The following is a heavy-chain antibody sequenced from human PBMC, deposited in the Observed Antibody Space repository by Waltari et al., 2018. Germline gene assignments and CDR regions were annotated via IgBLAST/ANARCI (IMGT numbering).Heavy chain of an antibody. CDR2: IHRSGRT. J-gene: IGHJ4*02. V-gene: IGHV4-4*02. CDR3: ARDRGRGLYLDS. Sequence: QLQLQESGTGLVKPSGTLSLTCTVSGDSMGSKDFWSWVRQPPEKGLEWIGQIHRSGRTNYNPSLESRVTISVDTSNNQFSLNVTSTTAADTAVYYCARDRGRGLYLDSWGQGTLVTVSP. D-gene: IGHD2-15*01. CDR1: GDSMGSKDF.